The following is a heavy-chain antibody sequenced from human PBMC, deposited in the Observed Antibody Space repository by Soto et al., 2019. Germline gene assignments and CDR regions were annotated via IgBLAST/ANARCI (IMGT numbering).Heavy chain of an antibody. CDR3: ARQARLERRVRYYYYYYMDV. Sequence: PGESLKISCKGSGYSFTSYWIGWVRQMPGKGLEWMGIIYPGDSDTRYSPSFQGQVTISADKSISTAYLQWSSLKASDAAMYYCARQARLERRVRYYYYYYMDVWGKGTTVTVSS. J-gene: IGHJ6*03. CDR2: IYPGDSDT. V-gene: IGHV5-51*01. CDR1: GYSFTSYW. D-gene: IGHD1-1*01.